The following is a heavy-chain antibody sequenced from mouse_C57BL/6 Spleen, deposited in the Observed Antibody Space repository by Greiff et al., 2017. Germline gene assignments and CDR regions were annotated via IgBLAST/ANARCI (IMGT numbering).Heavy chain of an antibody. CDR2: IDPNSGGT. CDR3: ARSETNSPRRVEV. J-gene: IGHJ1*03. V-gene: IGHV1-72*01. CDR1: GYTFTSYW. Sequence: QVQLQQPGAELVKPGASVKLSCKASGYTFTSYWMHWVKQRPGRGLEWIGRIDPNSGGTKYNEKFKSKATLTVDKPSSTAYMQISSLTSEDSAVYYCARSETNSPRRVEVWGTGTTVTVSS. D-gene: IGHD1-3*01.